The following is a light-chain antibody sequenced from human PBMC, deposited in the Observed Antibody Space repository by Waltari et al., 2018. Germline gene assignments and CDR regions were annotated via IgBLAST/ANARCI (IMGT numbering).Light chain of an antibody. CDR1: QNLLYTSNNKNS. V-gene: IGKV4-1*01. CDR2: WAS. Sequence: DIVMTQSPDSLAVSLGERATLNCKSSQNLLYTSNNKNSLAWYQQKPGQPHKLLIYWASTRQSVVPDRFGGSGSGTDFTLTISSLQAEDVALYYCQQYYSIPWTFGQGTKVEIK. CDR3: QQYYSIPWT. J-gene: IGKJ1*01.